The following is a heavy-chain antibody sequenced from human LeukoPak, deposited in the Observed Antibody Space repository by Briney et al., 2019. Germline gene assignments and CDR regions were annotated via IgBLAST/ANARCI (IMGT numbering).Heavy chain of an antibody. CDR1: GYSISSGYY. D-gene: IGHD6-25*01. CDR3: AAAFDY. CDR2: IYHSGST. V-gene: IGHV4-38-2*02. Sequence: PSETLSLTCTVSGYSISSGYYWGWIRQPPGKGLEWIGSIYHSGSTYYNPSLKSRVTISVDTSKSQFSLELNSVTAADTAVYYCAAAFDYWGQGTLVTVSS. J-gene: IGHJ4*02.